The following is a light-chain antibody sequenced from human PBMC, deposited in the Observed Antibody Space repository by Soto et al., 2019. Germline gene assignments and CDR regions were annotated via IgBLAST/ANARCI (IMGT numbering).Light chain of an antibody. CDR1: SSDIGDYNY. V-gene: IGLV2-14*01. CDR3: SSSTTTTSLVV. Sequence: QSALTQPASVSGSPGQSITISCTGTSSDIGDYNYVSWYQQYPGKVPKLVIYDVSHRPSGGSNRFSGSKSGNTASLTISGLQAEDEADYYCSSSTTTTSLVVFGGGTKLTVL. J-gene: IGLJ3*02. CDR2: DVS.